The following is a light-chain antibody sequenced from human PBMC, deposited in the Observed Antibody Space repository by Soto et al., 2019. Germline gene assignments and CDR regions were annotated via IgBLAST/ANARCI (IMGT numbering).Light chain of an antibody. Sequence: DIQMTXXXXXXXXSVGDGVTXTCRASQSISRWLAWYQQKPGKAPKLLIYDASSLESGVPSRFSVSGSGTEFTLTISSLQPDDFATYYCQQYNNWSWLTFGGGTKVEI. CDR2: DAS. CDR3: QQYNNWSWLT. V-gene: IGKV1-5*01. CDR1: QSISRW. J-gene: IGKJ4*01.